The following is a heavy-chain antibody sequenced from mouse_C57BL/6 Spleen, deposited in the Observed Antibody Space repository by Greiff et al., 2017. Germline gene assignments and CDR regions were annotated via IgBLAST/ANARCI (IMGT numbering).Heavy chain of an antibody. CDR1: GYAFTNYL. D-gene: IGHD2-3*01. CDR2: INPGSGGT. Sequence: QVQLQQSGAELVRPGTSVKVSCKASGYAFTNYLIEWVKQRPGQGLEWIGVINPGSGGTNYNEKFKGKATLTADKSSSTAYMQLSSLTSEDSAVYFCAREHDGAMDYWGQGTSVTVSS. J-gene: IGHJ4*01. CDR3: AREHDGAMDY. V-gene: IGHV1-54*01.